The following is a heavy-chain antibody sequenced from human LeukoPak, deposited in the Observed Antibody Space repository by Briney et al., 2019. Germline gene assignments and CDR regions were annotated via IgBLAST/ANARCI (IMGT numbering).Heavy chain of an antibody. CDR1: GYTFTDYY. V-gene: IGHV1-2*02. D-gene: IGHD3-10*01. Sequence: ASVKVSCKASGYTFTDYYMHWVRQAPGQGLEWMGWINPNSGGTNYAQKFQGRVTMTRDTSISTAYMELSRLRSDDTAVYYCARARITMVRGVTDAFDIWGQGTMVTVSS. CDR2: INPNSGGT. CDR3: ARARITMVRGVTDAFDI. J-gene: IGHJ3*02.